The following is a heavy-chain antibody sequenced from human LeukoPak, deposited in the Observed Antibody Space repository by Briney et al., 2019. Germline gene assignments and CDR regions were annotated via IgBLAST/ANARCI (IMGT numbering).Heavy chain of an antibody. D-gene: IGHD4-17*01. CDR1: GYTFTSYA. CDR3: ARSTVTPNWFDP. J-gene: IGHJ5*02. Sequence: GESLKISCKASGYTFTSYAMHWVRPAPGQRLEWMGWINAGNGNTKYSQKFRGRVTITRDTSASTAYMELSSLRSEDTAVYYCARSTVTPNWFDPWGQGTLVTVSS. V-gene: IGHV1-3*01. CDR2: INAGNGNT.